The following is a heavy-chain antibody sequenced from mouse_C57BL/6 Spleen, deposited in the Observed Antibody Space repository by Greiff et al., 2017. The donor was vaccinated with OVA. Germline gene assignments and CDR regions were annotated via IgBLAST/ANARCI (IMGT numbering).Heavy chain of an antibody. D-gene: IGHD6-1*01. CDR1: GYTFTSYW. J-gene: IGHJ2*01. Sequence: QVQLQQPGAELVKPGASVKLSCKASGYTFTSYWMQWVKQRPGQGLEWIGEIDPTDSYTNYNQKFKGKATLTVYTSSSTAYMQLSSLTSEDSAVYYCARRTASVFDYWGQGTTLTVSS. CDR3: ARRTASVFDY. CDR2: IDPTDSYT. V-gene: IGHV1-50*01.